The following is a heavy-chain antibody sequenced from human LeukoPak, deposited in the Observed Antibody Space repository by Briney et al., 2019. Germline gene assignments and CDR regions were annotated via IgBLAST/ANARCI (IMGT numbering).Heavy chain of an antibody. J-gene: IGHJ4*02. V-gene: IGHV1-2*02. CDR3: ARAPRGFDY. CDR2: INPNSGGT. Sequence: EASVKVSCKASGYTFSGYYIHWVRQAPGQGLEWMGWINPNSGGTDYAQNFQGRVTMTRDTSINTAYIELNSLKSDDTAVYYCARAPRGFDYWGQGTLVTVSS. D-gene: IGHD3-10*01. CDR1: GYTFSGYY.